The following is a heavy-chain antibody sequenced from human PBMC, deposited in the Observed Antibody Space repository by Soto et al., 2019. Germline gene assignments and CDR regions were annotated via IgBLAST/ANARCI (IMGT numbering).Heavy chain of an antibody. CDR3: ASVAI. D-gene: IGHD5-12*01. V-gene: IGHV3-7*01. Sequence: EVQLVESGGGLVQPGGSLRLSCAASGFTFSNYWMSWVRQAPGKGLEWVANIKQDGTEKNYVDSVRGRFTISRDNAKNSLDLQMNSVTAEDTAVYYCASVAIWGQGNVVTVSS. J-gene: IGHJ4*02. CDR1: GFTFSNYW. CDR2: IKQDGTEK.